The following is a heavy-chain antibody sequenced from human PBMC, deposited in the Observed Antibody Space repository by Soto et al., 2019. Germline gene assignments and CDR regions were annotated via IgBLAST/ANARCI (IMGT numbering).Heavy chain of an antibody. CDR1: VGSFSGYD. V-gene: IGHV4-34*01. J-gene: IGHJ4*02. D-gene: IGHD2-21*02. Sequence: QVQLQQWGAGLLKPSETLSLTCAVYVGSFSGYDWSWIRQPPGKGLEWIGEINHSGSTNYNPSLKSRVTLPVYTAKDQFSLKLSSVTAADKAVYYCASSGAIQTATFAYWGQGTLVTVSS. CDR2: INHSGST. CDR3: ASSGAIQTATFAY.